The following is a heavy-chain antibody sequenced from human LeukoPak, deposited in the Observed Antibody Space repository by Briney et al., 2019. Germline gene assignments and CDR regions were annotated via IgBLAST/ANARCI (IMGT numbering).Heavy chain of an antibody. Sequence: GGSLRLSCAASGFTFSSYSMNWVRQAPGKGLEWVSYISSSSSTIYYADSVKGRFTISRDNAKNSLYLQMNSLRAEDTAVYYCAKDGYDSNGPASFDYWGQGTQVTVSS. D-gene: IGHD3-22*01. CDR3: AKDGYDSNGPASFDY. CDR2: ISSSSSTI. CDR1: GFTFSSYS. V-gene: IGHV3-48*04. J-gene: IGHJ4*02.